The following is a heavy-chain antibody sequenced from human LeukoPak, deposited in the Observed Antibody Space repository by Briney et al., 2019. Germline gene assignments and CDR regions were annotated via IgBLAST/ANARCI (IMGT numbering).Heavy chain of an antibody. CDR2: ISDDGSNK. Sequence: GGSLRLSCAASGFTFSNYAMHWVRQAPGKGLEWVAVISDDGSNKYYGDSVKGRFTISRDNSKNTVYLQMNSLRAEDTAVYYCAKDRYSSGWYSDFDYWGQGTLVTVSA. CDR3: AKDRYSSGWYSDFDY. D-gene: IGHD6-19*01. CDR1: GFTFSNYA. V-gene: IGHV3-30*18. J-gene: IGHJ4*02.